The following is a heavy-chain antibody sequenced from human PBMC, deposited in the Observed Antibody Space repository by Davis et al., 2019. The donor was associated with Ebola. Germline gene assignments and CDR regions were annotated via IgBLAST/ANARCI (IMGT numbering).Heavy chain of an antibody. V-gene: IGHV1-18*01. Sequence: AASVKVSCKASGGTFSSYAISWVRQAPGQGLEWMGWISGYSGNTNYAQKFQDRVTMTTDTSTTTVYMELRSLRSDDTALYYCARGPAGDVVVTVPFDHWGQGTLVTVSS. CDR1: GGTFSSYA. CDR2: ISGYSGNT. J-gene: IGHJ4*02. D-gene: IGHD2-21*02. CDR3: ARGPAGDVVVTVPFDH.